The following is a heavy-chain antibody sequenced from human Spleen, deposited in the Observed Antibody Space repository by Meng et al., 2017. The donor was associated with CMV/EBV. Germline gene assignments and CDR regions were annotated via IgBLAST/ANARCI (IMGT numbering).Heavy chain of an antibody. CDR3: ARASSIAAYDSYYYGMDV. Sequence: GESLKISCAASGFTFSAYSINWVRQAPGKGLEWVSSISTTSTYIYYADSVKGRFTVSRDNAKNSLYLQMNSLRAEDTAVYYCARASSIAAYDSYYYGMDVWGQGTTVTVSS. CDR2: ISTTSTYI. D-gene: IGHD6-6*01. J-gene: IGHJ6*02. CDR1: GFTFSAYS. V-gene: IGHV3-21*01.